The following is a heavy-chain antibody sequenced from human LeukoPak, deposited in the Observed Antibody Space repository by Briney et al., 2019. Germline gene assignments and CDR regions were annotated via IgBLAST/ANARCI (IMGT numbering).Heavy chain of an antibody. CDR2: ISYDGSNK. J-gene: IGHJ6*02. CDR1: GFTFSSYG. CDR3: AKGGPHYYYYYGMDV. D-gene: IGHD3-10*01. Sequence: PGGSLRLSCAASGFTFSSYGMHWVRQAPGKGLEWVAVISYDGSNKYYADSVKGRITISRDNSKNTLYLQMNSLRAEDTAVYYCAKGGPHYYYYYGMDVWGQGTTVTVSS. V-gene: IGHV3-30*18.